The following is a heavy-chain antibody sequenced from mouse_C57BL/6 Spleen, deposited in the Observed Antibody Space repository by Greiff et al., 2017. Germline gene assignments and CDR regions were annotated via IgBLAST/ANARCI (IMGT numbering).Heavy chain of an antibody. Sequence: QVQLQQSGTELVKPGASVKLSCKASGYTFTSYWMHWVKQRPGQGLEWIGNINPSNGGTNYNEKFKSKATLTVDKSSSTAYMQLSSLTSEDSAVYYCARWRSPFYAMDYWGQGTSVTVSS. CDR3: ARWRSPFYAMDY. V-gene: IGHV1-53*01. CDR1: GYTFTSYW. J-gene: IGHJ4*01. CDR2: INPSNGGT.